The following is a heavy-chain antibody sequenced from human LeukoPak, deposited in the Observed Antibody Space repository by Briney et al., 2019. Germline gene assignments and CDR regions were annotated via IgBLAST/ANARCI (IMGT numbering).Heavy chain of an antibody. CDR1: GGSISSSSYY. Sequence: SETLSLTCTVSGGSISSSSYYWGWIRQPPGKGLEWIGSIYYSGSTYYNPSLKSRVTISVDTSKNQFSLKLSSVTAADTAVYYCARGVVPAVNWFDPWGQGTLVTVSS. CDR2: IYYSGST. D-gene: IGHD2-2*01. V-gene: IGHV4-39*07. CDR3: ARGVVPAVNWFDP. J-gene: IGHJ5*02.